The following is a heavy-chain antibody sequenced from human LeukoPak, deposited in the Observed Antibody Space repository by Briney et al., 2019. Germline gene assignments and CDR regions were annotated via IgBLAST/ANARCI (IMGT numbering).Heavy chain of an antibody. CDR3: ARRVATIRAYYFDY. Sequence: PSETLSLTCTVSGGSISSSIYYWGWIRQPPGEGLEWIGSIYYSGSTYYNPSLKSRVTIPVDTSKNQFSLKLSSVTAADTAVYYCARRVATIRAYYFDYWGQGTLVTVSS. J-gene: IGHJ4*02. CDR2: IYYSGST. D-gene: IGHD5-12*01. V-gene: IGHV4-39*01. CDR1: GGSISSSIYY.